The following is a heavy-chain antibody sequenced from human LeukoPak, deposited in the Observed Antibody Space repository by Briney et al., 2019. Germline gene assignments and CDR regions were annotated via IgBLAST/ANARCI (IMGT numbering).Heavy chain of an antibody. J-gene: IGHJ3*02. CDR3: ARLAYCGGDCFDDAFDI. D-gene: IGHD2-21*02. CDR2: ISSSSSYT. Sequence: KPGGSLRLSCAASGFTFSDYYMSWIRQAPGKGLEWVSYISSSSSYTNYADSVKGRFTISRDNAKNSLYLQMNSLRAEDTAVYYCARLAYCGGDCFDDAFDIWGQGTMVTVSS. V-gene: IGHV3-11*03. CDR1: GFTFSDYY.